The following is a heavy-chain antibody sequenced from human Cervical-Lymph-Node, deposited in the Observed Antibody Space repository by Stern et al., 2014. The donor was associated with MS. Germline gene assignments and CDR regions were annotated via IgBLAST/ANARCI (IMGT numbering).Heavy chain of an antibody. J-gene: IGHJ1*01. D-gene: IGHD6-13*01. Sequence: VESGGGLVQPGGSLRLSCAASGFTFSSYWMNWVHQAPGRGLEWVANIRQDGSKKYYVDSVKGRFTISRDNANNSLFLQMNSLRAEDTAIYYCASDPWEQQLIPEYFHLWGQGTPVTVYS. CDR3: ASDPWEQQLIPEYFHL. CDR2: IRQDGSKK. V-gene: IGHV3-7*03. CDR1: GFTFSSYW.